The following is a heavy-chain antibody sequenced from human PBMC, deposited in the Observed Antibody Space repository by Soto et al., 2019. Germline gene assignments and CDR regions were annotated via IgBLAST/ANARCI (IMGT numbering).Heavy chain of an antibody. CDR3: AKVITTGTTDYYYGMDV. D-gene: IGHD1-1*01. V-gene: IGHV3-30*18. Sequence: QVQLVESGGGVVQPGRSLRLSCAASGFTFSSYGMHWVRQAPGKGLEWVAVISYDGSNKYYADSVKGRFTISRDNSKNTLYLQMNSLRAEDTAVYYCAKVITTGTTDYYYGMDVW. CDR2: ISYDGSNK. J-gene: IGHJ6*01. CDR1: GFTFSSYG.